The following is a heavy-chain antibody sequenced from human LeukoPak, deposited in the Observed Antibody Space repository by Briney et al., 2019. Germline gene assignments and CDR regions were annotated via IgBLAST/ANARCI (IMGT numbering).Heavy chain of an antibody. D-gene: IGHD6-13*01. V-gene: IGHV3-30*18. CDR1: GFTLSAYA. J-gene: IGHJ4*02. CDR2: ISHDGSNK. CDR3: AKEGLGSSWYPNYFDY. Sequence: PGGSLRLSCAASGFTLSAYAMHWVRQAPGKGLEWVAVISHDGSNKYYADSVKGRFTISRDSSKNTLYLQVNSLRAEDTAVYYCAKEGLGSSWYPNYFDYWGQGTLVTVSS.